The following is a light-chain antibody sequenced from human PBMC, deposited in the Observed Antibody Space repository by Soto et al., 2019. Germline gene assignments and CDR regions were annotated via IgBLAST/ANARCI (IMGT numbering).Light chain of an antibody. CDR1: QSISSY. V-gene: IGKV1-5*03. CDR2: KAS. CDR3: QHYNSYSEA. Sequence: DVQMTQSPSYLSASVGDRVTITLRASQSISSYLNWYQQKPGKAPKLLIYKASTLKSGVPSRFSGSGSGTEFTLTISSLQPDDFATYYCQHYNSYSEAFGQGTKVDI. J-gene: IGKJ1*01.